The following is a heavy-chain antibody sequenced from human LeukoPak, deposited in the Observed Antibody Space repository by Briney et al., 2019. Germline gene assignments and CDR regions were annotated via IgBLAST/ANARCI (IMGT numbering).Heavy chain of an antibody. J-gene: IGHJ4*02. CDR2: IYYSGST. CDR1: GGSISSSSYY. V-gene: IGHV4-39*01. D-gene: IGHD6-13*01. Sequence: PSENLSLTCTVSGGSISSSSYYWGWIRQPPGKGLEWIGSIYYSGSTYYNPSLKSRVTISVDTSKNQFSLKLSSVTAADTAVYYCAAQQLGHDYWGQGTLVTVSS. CDR3: AAQQLGHDY.